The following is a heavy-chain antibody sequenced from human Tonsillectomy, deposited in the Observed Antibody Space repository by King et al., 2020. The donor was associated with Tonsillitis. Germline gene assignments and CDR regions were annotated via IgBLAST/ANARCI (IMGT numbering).Heavy chain of an antibody. CDR1: GGSIISGVHS. CDR3: ARDSATANDAFDI. CDR2: IYNSGNT. Sequence: QLQESGPGLVKPSQTLSLTCAVSGGSIISGVHSWGWLRQPPGKGLQWIGYIYNSGNTYYNPSLKSRVTISVDTSKNQFSLRLNSVTAADTAVYYCARDSATANDAFDIWGQGTMVTVSS. J-gene: IGHJ3*02. D-gene: IGHD1-1*01. V-gene: IGHV4-30-4*07.